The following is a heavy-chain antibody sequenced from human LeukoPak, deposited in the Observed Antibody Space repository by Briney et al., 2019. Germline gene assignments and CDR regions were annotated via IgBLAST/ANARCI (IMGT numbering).Heavy chain of an antibody. Sequence: PGGSLRLSCAASRFTFSSYAMSWVRQAPGKGLEWVSAISGSGGSTYYADSVKGRFTISRDNSKNTLYLQMNSLRAEDTAVYYCAKAADYGDYVVWFDPWGQGTLVTVPS. V-gene: IGHV3-23*01. CDR2: ISGSGGST. CDR3: AKAADYGDYVVWFDP. J-gene: IGHJ5*02. D-gene: IGHD4-17*01. CDR1: RFTFSSYA.